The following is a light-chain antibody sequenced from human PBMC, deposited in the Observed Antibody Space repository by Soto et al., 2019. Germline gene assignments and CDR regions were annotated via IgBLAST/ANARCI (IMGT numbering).Light chain of an antibody. J-gene: IGKJ5*01. CDR2: KAS. Sequence: DIQMTQSPSSLSASIGDRDTITCRASQNINDWLAWYQQKPGKAPKLLIYKASSLESGVPSRFRGSGSGTEFTLTISSLKPDDLASYYCQHYDHYPITFGQGTRLEIK. V-gene: IGKV1-5*03. CDR3: QHYDHYPIT. CDR1: QNINDW.